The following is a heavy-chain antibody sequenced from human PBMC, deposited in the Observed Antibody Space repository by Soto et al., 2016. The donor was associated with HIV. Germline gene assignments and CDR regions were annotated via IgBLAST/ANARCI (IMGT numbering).Heavy chain of an antibody. CDR1: GYTFTGYY. V-gene: IGHV1-2*02. J-gene: IGHJ3*02. D-gene: IGHD3-10*01. CDR2: INPNSGST. Sequence: QVQLVQSGAEVKKPGASVKVSCKASGYTFTGYYTHWVRQAPGQGLEWMGWINPNSGSTNYAQKFQGRVTMTRDTSISTAYMELSRLRSDDTAVYYCARDMDSLAFDIWGQGTMVTVSS. CDR3: ARDMDSLAFDI.